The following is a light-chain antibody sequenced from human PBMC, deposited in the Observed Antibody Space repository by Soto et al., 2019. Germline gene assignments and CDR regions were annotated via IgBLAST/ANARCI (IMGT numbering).Light chain of an antibody. Sequence: EIVMTQSPATLSVSPGERATLSCRASQSVSSNLAWYQQKPGQAPRLLIYGASTRATGIPDRFSGSGSGTDFALTISRMETEDFAVYYCKQYGTSKGTVGQGKKVEIK. CDR2: GAS. CDR3: KQYGTSKGT. CDR1: QSVSSN. J-gene: IGKJ1*01. V-gene: IGKV3-15*01.